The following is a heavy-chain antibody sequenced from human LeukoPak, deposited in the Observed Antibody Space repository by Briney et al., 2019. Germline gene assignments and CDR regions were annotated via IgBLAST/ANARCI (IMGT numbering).Heavy chain of an antibody. CDR1: GYSISSGYY. CDR3: ARSPLGYCSGGSCYSRRRRAYFDY. Sequence: SETLSLTCTVSGYSISSGYYWGWIRQPPGKGLEWIGSIYHSGSTYYNPSLKSRVTISVDTSKNQFSLKLSSVTAADTAVYYCARSPLGYCSGGSCYSRRRRAYFDYWGQGTLVTVSS. V-gene: IGHV4-38-2*02. CDR2: IYHSGST. D-gene: IGHD2-15*01. J-gene: IGHJ4*02.